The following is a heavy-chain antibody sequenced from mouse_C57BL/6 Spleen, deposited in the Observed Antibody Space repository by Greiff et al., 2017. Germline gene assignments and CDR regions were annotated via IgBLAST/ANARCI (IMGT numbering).Heavy chain of an antibody. Sequence: QVQLKESGAELVKPGASVKLSCKASGYPFTSYWMHWVKQRPGQGLEWIGMIHPNSGSTNYNEKFKSKATLTEDKSSSTAYMQLGSLTSVDAAVYYCTRYYGLYFDYWGQGTTLSVSS. CDR3: TRYYGLYFDY. J-gene: IGHJ2*01. CDR1: GYPFTSYW. D-gene: IGHD2-2*01. CDR2: IHPNSGST. V-gene: IGHV1-64*01.